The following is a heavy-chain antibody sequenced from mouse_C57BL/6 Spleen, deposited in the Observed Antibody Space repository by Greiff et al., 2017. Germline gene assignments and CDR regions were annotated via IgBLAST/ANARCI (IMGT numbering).Heavy chain of an antibody. J-gene: IGHJ2*01. Sequence: VQLQQPGAELVKPGASVTLSCKASGYTFTSYWMHWVKQRPGQGLEWIGMIHPNSGSTNYNEKFKSKATLTVDKSSSTAYMQLSSLTSDDSAVYYCARSDYGSSYYYFDYWGQGTTLTVSS. V-gene: IGHV1-64*01. CDR2: IHPNSGST. CDR3: ARSDYGSSYYYFDY. D-gene: IGHD1-1*01. CDR1: GYTFTSYW.